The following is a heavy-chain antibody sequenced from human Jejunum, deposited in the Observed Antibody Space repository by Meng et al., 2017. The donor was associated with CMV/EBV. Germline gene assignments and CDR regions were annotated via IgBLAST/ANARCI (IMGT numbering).Heavy chain of an antibody. CDR2: IYSAGST. D-gene: IGHD3-22*01. V-gene: IGHV3-53*01. Sequence: QLVQSGGGLTQHGGSLRLSCAASGFTISGQYMYWVRQAPGKGLEFISLIYSAGSTFYADSVKGRFIISRDISKDTLYLQMNSLRVDDTAVYYCARTEAPGGYGFYYEDYWGQGSLVTVSS. CDR1: GFTISGQY. CDR3: ARTEAPGGYGFYYEDY. J-gene: IGHJ4*02.